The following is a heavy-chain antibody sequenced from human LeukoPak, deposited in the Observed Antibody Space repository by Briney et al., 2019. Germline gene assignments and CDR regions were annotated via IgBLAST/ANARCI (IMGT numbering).Heavy chain of an antibody. J-gene: IGHJ6*02. CDR3: ARDHDFWSGGYGMDV. CDR1: GFIFSSYE. V-gene: IGHV3-48*03. D-gene: IGHD3-3*01. Sequence: PGGSLRLSCAASGFIFSSYEMNWVRQAPGKGLEWLSYISESGNTIYSADSVKGRFTISRDNAKNSLYLQMNRLRAEDTAVYYCARDHDFWSGGYGMDVWGQGTTVTVSS. CDR2: ISESGNTI.